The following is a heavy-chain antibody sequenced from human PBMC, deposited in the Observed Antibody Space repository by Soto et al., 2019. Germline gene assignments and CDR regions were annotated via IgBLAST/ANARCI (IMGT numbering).Heavy chain of an antibody. J-gene: IGHJ4*02. V-gene: IGHV3-48*01. CDR3: ARDEVAAAGPFDY. Sequence: GGSLRLSCAVSGFIFSRYSMNWVRQAPGKGLEWVSYISSSSSTIYYADSVKGRFTISRDNAKNSLYLQMNSLRAEDTAVYYCARDEVAAAGPFDYWAREPWSPSPQ. CDR2: ISSSSSTI. CDR1: GFIFSRYS. D-gene: IGHD6-13*01.